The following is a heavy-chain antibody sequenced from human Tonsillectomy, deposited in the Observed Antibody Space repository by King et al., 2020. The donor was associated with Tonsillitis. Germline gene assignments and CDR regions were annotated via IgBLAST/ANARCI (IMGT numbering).Heavy chain of an antibody. CDR2: VHNKGST. Sequence: QLQESGPGLVKPSETLSLTCTVSGASMSSYYWSWIRQPAEKVLEWIGLVHNKGSTNYNPPPESRFTMSVYTSKNQFSLRLTSMTAADTAVYYCARDQPVGSTRFDYWGQGILVTVSS. V-gene: IGHV4-4*07. J-gene: IGHJ4*02. CDR3: ARDQPVGSTRFDY. D-gene: IGHD2-2*01. CDR1: GASMSSYY.